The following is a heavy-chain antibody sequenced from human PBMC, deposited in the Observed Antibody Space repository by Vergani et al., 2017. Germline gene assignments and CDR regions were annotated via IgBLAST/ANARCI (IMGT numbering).Heavy chain of an antibody. CDR3: ARDGMRNKRGLYYYYGMDV. J-gene: IGHJ6*02. V-gene: IGHV3-48*01. CDR2: ISSSSSTI. Sequence: EVQLVESGGGLVQPGGSLRLSCAASGFTFSSYSMNWVRQAPGKGLEWVSYISSSSSTIYYADSVKGRFTISRDNAKNTLYLQMNRLRAEDTAVYYCARDGMRNKRGLYYYYGMDVWGQGTTVTVSS. CDR1: GFTFSSYS. D-gene: IGHD3-10*01.